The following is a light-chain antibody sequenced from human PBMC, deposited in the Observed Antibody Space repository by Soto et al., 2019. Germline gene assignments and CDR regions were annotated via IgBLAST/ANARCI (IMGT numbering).Light chain of an antibody. CDR2: EDK. Sequence: NFMLTQPHSVSESPGKTVTISCTGSSGSIASNYVQWYQQRPGSAPTIVIYEDKQRPSGVPDRFSGSIDSSSNSASLTISGLKTEDEADYYCQSYDSSNVVFGGGTQLTVL. CDR1: SGSIASNY. J-gene: IGLJ2*01. V-gene: IGLV6-57*02. CDR3: QSYDSSNVV.